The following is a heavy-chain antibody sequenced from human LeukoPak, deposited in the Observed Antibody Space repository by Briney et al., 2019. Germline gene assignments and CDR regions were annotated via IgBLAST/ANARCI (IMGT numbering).Heavy chain of an antibody. CDR2: ISVYDGNS. J-gene: IGHJ4*02. CDR1: GYTFTSYG. D-gene: IGHD1-14*01. V-gene: IGHV1-18*01. CDR3: ARDSNHEVDY. Sequence: ASVNVSCKASGYTFTSYGISWVRQAPGQGLEWMGWISVYDGNSVSAPRLQGRLTMTTDTSTSTAYMELRSLTSDDTAMYYCARDSNHEVDYWGQGTLVTVSS.